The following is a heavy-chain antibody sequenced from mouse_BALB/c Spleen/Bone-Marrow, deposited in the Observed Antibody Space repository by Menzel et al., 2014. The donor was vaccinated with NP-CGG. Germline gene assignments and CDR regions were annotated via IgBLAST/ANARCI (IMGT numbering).Heavy chain of an antibody. V-gene: IGHV5-9-3*01. CDR3: ASKEAIYVGSAGGFTY. J-gene: IGHJ3*01. CDR2: ISSGSGYT. Sequence: VQLKESGGGLVKPGGSLKLSCAASGFTFSSSAMPWVSQTPEKSLEWIATISSGSGYTNYPDSVKGRSTISRDTSKNSLYLQMSSLSSEDPPMNYWASKEAIYVGSAGGFTYGAQGPRVTVPA. CDR1: GFTFSSSA. D-gene: IGHD2-3*01.